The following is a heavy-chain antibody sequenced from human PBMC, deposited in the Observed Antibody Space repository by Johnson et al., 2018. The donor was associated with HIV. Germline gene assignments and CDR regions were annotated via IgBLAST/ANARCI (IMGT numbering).Heavy chain of an antibody. D-gene: IGHD1-1*01. CDR1: GFTFDDYG. CDR3: ARDWGLYNWNDPGACDF. Sequence: VQLVESGGGVVRPGGSLRLSCAASGFTFDDYGMSWVRQAPGKGLEWVGRISWNSGSIGYGDSVKGRFTISRDNAKNPVYLEMNSLRAEDTAMYYCARDWGLYNWNDPGACDFWGQGTMVTVSS. CDR2: ISWNSGSI. V-gene: IGHV3-20*04. J-gene: IGHJ3*01.